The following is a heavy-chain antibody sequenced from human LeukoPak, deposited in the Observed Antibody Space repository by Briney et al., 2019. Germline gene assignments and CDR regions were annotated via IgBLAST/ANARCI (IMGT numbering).Heavy chain of an antibody. CDR3: ARRGIAAAGTHFDY. J-gene: IGHJ4*02. CDR1: GFTVRSNY. Sequence: GGSLRLSCAASGFTVRSNYMSWVRQAPGKGLEWVSVIYSGGSTYYADSVKGRFTISRDNSKNTLYLQMNSLRAEDTAVYYCARRGIAAAGTHFDYWGQGTLVTVSS. CDR2: IYSGGST. V-gene: IGHV3-53*01. D-gene: IGHD6-13*01.